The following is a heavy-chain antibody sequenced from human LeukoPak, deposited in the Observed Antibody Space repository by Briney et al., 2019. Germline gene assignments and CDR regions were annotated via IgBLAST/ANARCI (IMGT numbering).Heavy chain of an antibody. V-gene: IGHV4-39*01. CDR3: ARIGQSVHYYMDV. CDR2: IFYYGTS. D-gene: IGHD3/OR15-3a*01. CDR1: GDFVSSPTYF. J-gene: IGHJ6*03. Sequence: PSETLSLTCTVSGDFVSSPTYFWGWIRHPPGKGLERIGSIFYYGTSYYNPSLKSRVTISVDTSTNQFSLKLDSVTAADTAVYYCARIGQSVHYYMDVWGNGTTVDVSS.